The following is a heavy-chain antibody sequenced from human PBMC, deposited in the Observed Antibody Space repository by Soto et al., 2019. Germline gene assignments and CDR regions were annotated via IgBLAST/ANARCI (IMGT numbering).Heavy chain of an antibody. CDR1: GDSVSSNSAA. J-gene: IGHJ6*03. Sequence: SQTLSLTCAISGDSVSSNSAAWNWIRQSPSRGLEWLGRTYYRSKWYNDYAVSVKSRITINPDTSKTQFSLQLNSVTPEDTAVYYCARELPYYDILTGYDYYYYMDVWGKGTTVTVSS. CDR2: TYYRSKWYN. D-gene: IGHD3-9*01. V-gene: IGHV6-1*01. CDR3: ARELPYYDILTGYDYYYYMDV.